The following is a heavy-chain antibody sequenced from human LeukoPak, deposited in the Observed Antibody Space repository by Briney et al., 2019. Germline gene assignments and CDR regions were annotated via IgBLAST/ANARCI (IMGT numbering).Heavy chain of an antibody. CDR2: IYPSGST. CDR3: ARERGAGGNYALDS. Sequence: SETLSLTCTVSGASLSSGGYYWNWIRQYPGKGLDWIGYIYPSGSTYYKSSLMSRLTISVDTSKNQLSLKLRSVTAADTAVYYCARERGAGGNYALDSWGQGTLVTVSS. CDR1: GASLSSGGYY. D-gene: IGHD3-10*01. J-gene: IGHJ4*02. V-gene: IGHV4-31*03.